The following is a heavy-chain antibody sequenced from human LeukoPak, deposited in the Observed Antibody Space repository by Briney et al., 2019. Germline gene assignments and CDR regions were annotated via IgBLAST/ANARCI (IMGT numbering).Heavy chain of an antibody. D-gene: IGHD3-10*01. J-gene: IGHJ4*02. V-gene: IGHV4-61*01. Sequence: SETLSLTCTVSGGSVSSGSYYWSWIRQPPGKGLEWIGYVFYSGSTNYNPSLKSRVTISVDTSKNQFSLKLSSVTAADAAVYYCARDPGFGEIYWGQGTLVTVSS. CDR2: VFYSGST. CDR1: GGSVSSGSYY. CDR3: ARDPGFGEIY.